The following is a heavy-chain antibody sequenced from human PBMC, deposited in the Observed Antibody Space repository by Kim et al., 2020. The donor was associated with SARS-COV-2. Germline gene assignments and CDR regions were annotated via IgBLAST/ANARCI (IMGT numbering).Heavy chain of an antibody. V-gene: IGHV3-33*01. Sequence: GGSLRLSCAASGFTFSSYGMHWVRQAPGKGLEWVAVIWYDGSNKYYADSVKGRFTISRDNSKNTLYLQMNSLRAEDTAVYYCARDFGSGSQNWFDPWGQGTLVTVSS. CDR3: ARDFGSGSQNWFDP. CDR1: GFTFSSYG. CDR2: IWYDGSNK. D-gene: IGHD3-10*01. J-gene: IGHJ5*02.